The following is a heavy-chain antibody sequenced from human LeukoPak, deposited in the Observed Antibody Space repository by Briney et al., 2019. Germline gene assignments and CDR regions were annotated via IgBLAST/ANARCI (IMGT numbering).Heavy chain of an antibody. Sequence: SVKVPCQAYIRTFSGYAISRLGQAPGQGHTWMVGIILTHSTANYTQQFQDRVTNSEGESTRTARMVQSNLRSEDTAWYYCSRDLRGVSPQDCDFWRGRWRYWGQGTLVTVSS. D-gene: IGHD3-3*01. J-gene: IGHJ4*02. CDR2: IILTHSTA. V-gene: IGHV1-69*13. CDR3: SRDLRGVSPQDCDFWRGRWRY. CDR1: IRTFSGYA.